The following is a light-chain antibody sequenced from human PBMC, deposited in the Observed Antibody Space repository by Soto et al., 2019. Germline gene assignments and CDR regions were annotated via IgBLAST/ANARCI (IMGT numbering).Light chain of an antibody. V-gene: IGKV1-5*03. CDR1: QSISSW. Sequence: DIQMTQSPSTLSASVGDRVTITCRASQSISSWLTWYQQKPGKAPKLLIYKASSLESGVPSRFSGSGSGTEFTLTISSLQPDDFAPYYCQQYNDYPWTLGQGTKVEIK. J-gene: IGKJ1*01. CDR3: QQYNDYPWT. CDR2: KAS.